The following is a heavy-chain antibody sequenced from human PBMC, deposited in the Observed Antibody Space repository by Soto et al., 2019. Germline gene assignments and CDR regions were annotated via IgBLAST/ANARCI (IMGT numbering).Heavy chain of an antibody. CDR3: ARDLGMGTIAAAGTCDY. CDR1: GFTFSSYG. Sequence: PGGSLRLSCAASGFTFSSYGMHWVRQAPGKGLEWVAVIWYDGSNKYYADSVKGRFTISRDNSKNTLYLQMNSLRAEDTAVYYCARDLGMGTIAAAGTCDYWGQGTLVTVSS. J-gene: IGHJ4*02. V-gene: IGHV3-33*01. D-gene: IGHD6-13*01. CDR2: IWYDGSNK.